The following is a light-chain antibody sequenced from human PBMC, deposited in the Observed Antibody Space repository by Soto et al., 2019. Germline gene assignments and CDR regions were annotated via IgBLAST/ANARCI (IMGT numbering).Light chain of an antibody. CDR2: AAS. J-gene: IGKJ4*01. CDR1: QGLSSY. V-gene: IGKV1-9*01. Sequence: IQLTQSPSSLSASVGDRVPSTYRASQGLSSYLAWYQQKPRKAPQLLIYAASPLQSGVPSRFSGSGAGTDFTLTISSLPAAEFATCYCPQLNSYLAFTFGGGTKVEIK. CDR3: PQLNSYLAFT.